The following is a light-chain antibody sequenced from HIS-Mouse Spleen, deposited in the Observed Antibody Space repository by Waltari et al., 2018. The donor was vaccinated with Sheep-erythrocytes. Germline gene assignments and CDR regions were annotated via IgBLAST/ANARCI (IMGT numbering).Light chain of an antibody. J-gene: IGLJ3*02. V-gene: IGLV2-23*01. CDR1: SSDVGSYNL. Sequence: QSALTQPASASGSPVQSITISCTGTSSDVGSYNLGSWYQQHPGKAPKLMIYEGSKRPSGVSNRFSGSKSGNTASLTISGLQAEDEADYYCCSYAGSSTPWVFGGGTKLTVL. CDR3: CSYAGSSTPWV. CDR2: EGS.